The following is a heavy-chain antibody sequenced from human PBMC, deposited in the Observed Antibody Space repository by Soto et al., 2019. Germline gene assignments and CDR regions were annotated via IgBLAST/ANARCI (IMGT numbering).Heavy chain of an antibody. CDR1: GDSVSSNSAA. CDR3: ARGARGVAVAGINYYYYMDV. J-gene: IGHJ6*03. CDR2: TYYRSKWYN. Sequence: SQTLSLTCAISGDSVSSNSAAWNWIRQSPSRGLEWLGRTYYRSKWYNDYAVSVKSRITINPDTSKNQFSLQLNSVTPEDTAVYYCARGARGVAVAGINYYYYMDVRGKGTTVTVSS. V-gene: IGHV6-1*01. D-gene: IGHD6-19*01.